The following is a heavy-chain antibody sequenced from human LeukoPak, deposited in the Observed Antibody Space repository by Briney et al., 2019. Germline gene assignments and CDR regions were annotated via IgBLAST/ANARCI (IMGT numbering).Heavy chain of an antibody. D-gene: IGHD3-22*01. V-gene: IGHV3-49*03. Sequence: PGGSLRLSCTTSGFTFGDYAMSWFRQAPGKGLEWVGFIRSKAYGGTTEYAASVKGRFTISRDDSKSIAYLQMNSLKTEDTAVYYCTREGTYGYYYFDDYWGQGTLVTASS. CDR1: GFTFGDYA. J-gene: IGHJ4*02. CDR2: IRSKAYGGTT. CDR3: TREGTYGYYYFDDY.